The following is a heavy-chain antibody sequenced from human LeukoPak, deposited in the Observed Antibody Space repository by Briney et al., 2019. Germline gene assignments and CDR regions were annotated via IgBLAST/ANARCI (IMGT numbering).Heavy chain of an antibody. Sequence: TSETLSLTCAVYGGSFSGYYWSWIRQPPGKGLEWIGEINHSGSTNYNPSLKSRVTISVDTSKNQFSLKLSSVTAADTAVYYCARVIRTTGYYSNPKSGSFDFWGQGTLVTVSS. CDR2: INHSGST. D-gene: IGHD3-9*01. V-gene: IGHV4-34*01. J-gene: IGHJ4*02. CDR3: ARVIRTTGYYSNPKSGSFDF. CDR1: GGSFSGYY.